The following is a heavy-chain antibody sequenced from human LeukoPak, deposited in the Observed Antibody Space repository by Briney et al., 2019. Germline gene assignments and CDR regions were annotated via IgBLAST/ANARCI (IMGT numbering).Heavy chain of an antibody. CDR2: ISYDGSNK. J-gene: IGHJ6*03. CDR1: GFTFSSYA. D-gene: IGHD2-8*01. CDR3: ARGQAIVLTGAYYYMDV. Sequence: GGSLSLSCAASGFTFSSYAMHWVRQAPGKGLEWVAVISYDGSNKYYADSVKGRFTISRDNSKNTLYLQMNSLRVEDTAVYYCARGQAIVLTGAYYYMDVWGKGTTVTVSS. V-gene: IGHV3-30*04.